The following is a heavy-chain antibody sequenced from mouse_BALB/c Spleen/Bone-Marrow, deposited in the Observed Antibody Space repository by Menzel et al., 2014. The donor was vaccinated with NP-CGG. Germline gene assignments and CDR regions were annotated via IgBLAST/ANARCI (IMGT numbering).Heavy chain of an antibody. J-gene: IGHJ2*01. V-gene: IGHV14-1*02. CDR3: ARGAWARGYFDY. CDR1: GFNIXDYY. Sequence: DVKLQESGAELVRPGALVKLSCKASGFNIXDYYLHWVKQGPEQGLEWIGWIDPEKGNTKYDPKFQGKASIIADTSSNTAYLQLSSLTSEDTAVYYCARGAWARGYFDYWGQGTTLTVSS. CDR2: IDPEKGNT. D-gene: IGHD4-1*01.